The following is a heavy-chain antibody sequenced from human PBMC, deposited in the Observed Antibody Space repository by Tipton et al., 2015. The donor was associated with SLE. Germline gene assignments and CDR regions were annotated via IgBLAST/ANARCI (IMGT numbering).Heavy chain of an antibody. CDR2: ISTYDGST. V-gene: IGHV1-18*01. D-gene: IGHD6-6*01. CDR3: ARSSGTAARNWFDP. CDR1: GYAFISYG. J-gene: IGHJ5*02. Sequence: QLVQSGAEVKKPGASVKVSCRASGYAFISYGISWVRQAPGQGLEWEGWISTYDGSTHSSQELQGRVTMTTDISTSTAYMDLRSLRSDDTAVYYCARSSGTAARNWFDPWGQGTLVTVSS.